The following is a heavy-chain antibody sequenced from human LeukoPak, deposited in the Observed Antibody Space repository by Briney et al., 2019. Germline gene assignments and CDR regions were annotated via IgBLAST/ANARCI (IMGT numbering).Heavy chain of an antibody. CDR1: GFTFDDYA. J-gene: IGHJ4*02. Sequence: GGSLRLSCATSGFTFDDYAMHWVRQAPGKGLEWVSGISWNRGNIGYADSVKGRFTISRDNAKNSLYLQMDSLRTEDTALYYCAKGGPDYYGSGSYYSFDYWGQGTLVTVSS. D-gene: IGHD3-10*01. V-gene: IGHV3-9*01. CDR3: AKGGPDYYGSGSYYSFDY. CDR2: ISWNRGNI.